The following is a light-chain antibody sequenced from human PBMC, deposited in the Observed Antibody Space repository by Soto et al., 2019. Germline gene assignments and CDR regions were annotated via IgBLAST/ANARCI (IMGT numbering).Light chain of an antibody. CDR2: EVN. J-gene: IGLJ1*01. Sequence: QSVLTQPPSASGSPGQSVTISCTGTNSDVGGYNYVSWYQQYPGKAPKLIIYEVNELPSGVPDRFSGSKSGNTASLTVSGLQTADEADYYCSSYAGSNWYVVGTGTKLTVL. CDR1: NSDVGGYNY. V-gene: IGLV2-8*01. CDR3: SSYAGSNWYV.